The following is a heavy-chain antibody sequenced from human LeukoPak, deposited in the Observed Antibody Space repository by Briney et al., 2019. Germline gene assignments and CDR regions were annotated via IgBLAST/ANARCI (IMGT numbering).Heavy chain of an antibody. V-gene: IGHV3-21*04. CDR3: ARAISGSYKGADY. CDR2: ISSSSSYI. D-gene: IGHD1-26*01. J-gene: IGHJ4*02. CDR1: GFTFSSYS. Sequence: KAGGSLRLSCAASGFTFSSYSMNWVRQAPGKGLEWVSSISSSSSYIYYADSVKGRFTISRDNAKNSLYLQMNSLRAEDTAVYYCARAISGSYKGADYWGQGTLVTVSS.